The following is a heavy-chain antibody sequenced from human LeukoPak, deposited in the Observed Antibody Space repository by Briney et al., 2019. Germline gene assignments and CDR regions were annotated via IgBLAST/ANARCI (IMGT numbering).Heavy chain of an antibody. CDR3: ARLTGTSDY. Sequence: GGSPRLSCAASGFTFSSYSMNWVRQAPGKGLEWVSSISSSSSYIYYADPVKGRFTISRDNAKNSLYLQMNSLRAEDTAVYYCARLTGTSDYWGQGTLVTVSS. V-gene: IGHV3-21*01. J-gene: IGHJ4*02. CDR2: ISSSSSYI. D-gene: IGHD7-27*01. CDR1: GFTFSSYS.